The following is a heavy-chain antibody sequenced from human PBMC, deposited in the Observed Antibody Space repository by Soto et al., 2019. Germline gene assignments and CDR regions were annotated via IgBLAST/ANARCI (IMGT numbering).Heavy chain of an antibody. Sequence: QVQSVESGGGVVQPGTSLRLSCAVSGFTFSNHGMHWVRQAPGKGLEWVAFISYDGRYKDYVDSLKGRFTISRDNFKDTLFLQMNTLRADDTAVYYCARDRGWSRSHYFDSWGQGTLVTVSS. CDR3: ARDRGWSRSHYFDS. CDR1: GFTFSNHG. D-gene: IGHD2-15*01. V-gene: IGHV3-33*01. J-gene: IGHJ4*02. CDR2: ISYDGRYK.